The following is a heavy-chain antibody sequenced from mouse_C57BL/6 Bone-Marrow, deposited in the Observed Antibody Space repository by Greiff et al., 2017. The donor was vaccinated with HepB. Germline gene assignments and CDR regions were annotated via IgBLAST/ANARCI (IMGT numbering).Heavy chain of an antibody. V-gene: IGHV3-6*01. J-gene: IGHJ4*01. CDR3: PRGDYGNGMDY. CDR2: ISYDGSN. CDR1: GYSITSGYY. D-gene: IGHD2-1*01. Sequence: EVQRVESGPGLVKPSQSLSLTCSVTGYSITSGYYWNWIRQFPGNKLEWMGYISYDGSNNYNPSLKNRISITRDTSKNQFFLKLNSVTTEDTATYYCPRGDYGNGMDYWGQGTSVTVSS.